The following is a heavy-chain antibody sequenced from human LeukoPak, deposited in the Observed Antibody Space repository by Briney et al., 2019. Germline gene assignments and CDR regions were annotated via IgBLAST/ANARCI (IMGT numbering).Heavy chain of an antibody. CDR2: ISGSGSST. J-gene: IGHJ4*02. Sequence: PGGSLRLSCAASGFTFSSYAMSWVRQAPGKGLEWVSTISGSGSSTYYADSVKGRFTISRDNSENTLYLQMNGLRAEDTAVYYCAKDQNYFGSGSPVYWGQGTLVTVSS. CDR3: AKDQNYFGSGSPVY. D-gene: IGHD3-10*01. CDR1: GFTFSSYA. V-gene: IGHV3-23*01.